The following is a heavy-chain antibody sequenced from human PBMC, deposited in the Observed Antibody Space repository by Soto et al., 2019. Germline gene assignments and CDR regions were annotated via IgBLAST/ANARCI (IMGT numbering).Heavy chain of an antibody. J-gene: IGHJ4*02. V-gene: IGHV4-30-4*01. D-gene: IGHD3-22*01. CDR1: GGSISSGDYY. CDR3: ARGDGGYYDAGGYHYYFDY. CDR2: IYYSGNT. Sequence: HVQLQESGPGLVKPSQTLSLTCTVSGGSISSGDYYWSWIRQPPGEGLEWIGYIYYSGNTKYNPSVRSRITISEDTSNNQFSLRLSSVTAADTAVYFCARGDGGYYDAGGYHYYFDYWGQGTLVTVSS.